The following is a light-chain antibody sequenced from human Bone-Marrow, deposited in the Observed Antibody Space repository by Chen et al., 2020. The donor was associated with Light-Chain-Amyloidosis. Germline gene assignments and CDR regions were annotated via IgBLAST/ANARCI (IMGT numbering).Light chain of an antibody. J-gene: IGLJ3*02. CDR1: NIGSTS. CDR2: DSS. V-gene: IGLV3-21*02. CDR3: QVWDRSSDRPV. Sequence: SYVLTQPSSVSVAPGQTATIACGGNNIGSTSVHWHQQTPGQAPLLVVYDSSDRPSVSAERLSDSNSGNTATRTISRVEAGDEADYCCQVWDRSSDRPVFGGGTKLTVL.